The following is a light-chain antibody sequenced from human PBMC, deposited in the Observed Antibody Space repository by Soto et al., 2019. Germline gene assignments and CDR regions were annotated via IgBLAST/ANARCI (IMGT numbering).Light chain of an antibody. CDR1: QSVNSN. V-gene: IGKV3-15*01. Sequence: EKVMTQSPATLSVSPGERATISCRASQSVNSNLAWYQQKPGQAPRLLLYGASTRATGIPARFSGSASGTEFTLTISILQSEDSAVYYCQQYNDWPLTFGGGTKVDIK. CDR2: GAS. CDR3: QQYNDWPLT. J-gene: IGKJ4*01.